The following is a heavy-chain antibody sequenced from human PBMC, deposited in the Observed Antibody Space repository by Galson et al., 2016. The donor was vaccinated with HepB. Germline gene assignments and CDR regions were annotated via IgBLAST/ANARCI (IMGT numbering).Heavy chain of an antibody. Sequence: SLRLSCAASGFNFSSYSINWVRQAPGKGLEWVSYISSSSSTIDYADSVKGRFTISRDNAKNSLYLQMNSLRDEDTAVYYCASMIHHLVRWVDYWGQGTLVTVSS. J-gene: IGHJ4*02. V-gene: IGHV3-48*02. CDR3: ASMIHHLVRWVDY. D-gene: IGHD6-13*01. CDR2: ISSSSSTI. CDR1: GFNFSSYS.